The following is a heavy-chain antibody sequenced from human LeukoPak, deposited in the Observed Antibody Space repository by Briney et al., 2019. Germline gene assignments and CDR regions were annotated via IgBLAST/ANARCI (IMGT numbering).Heavy chain of an antibody. CDR1: GYTFTGYY. D-gene: IGHD3-22*01. J-gene: IGHJ5*02. V-gene: IGHV1-2*02. CDR3: ARGNYYDSSGYYNL. Sequence: AASVKVSCKASGYTFTGYYMHWVRQAPGQGLEWMGWINPNSGGTNYAQKFQGRVTMTRDTSISTAYMELSRLRSDDTAVYYCARGNYYDSSGYYNLWSQGTLVTVSS. CDR2: INPNSGGT.